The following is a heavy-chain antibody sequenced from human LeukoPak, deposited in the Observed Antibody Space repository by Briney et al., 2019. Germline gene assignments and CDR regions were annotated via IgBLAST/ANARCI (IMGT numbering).Heavy chain of an antibody. Sequence: QSGGSLRLSCAASGFSFSTYTMNWVRQAPGKGLDWVSYISSSSSTIYYADSVKGRFTISRDNANNSLYLQINSLRDEDTAVYYCARARRYRSSWYHDYWGQGSLVPVSS. CDR2: ISSSSSTI. D-gene: IGHD6-13*01. CDR1: GFSFSTYT. J-gene: IGHJ4*02. CDR3: ARARRYRSSWYHDY. V-gene: IGHV3-48*02.